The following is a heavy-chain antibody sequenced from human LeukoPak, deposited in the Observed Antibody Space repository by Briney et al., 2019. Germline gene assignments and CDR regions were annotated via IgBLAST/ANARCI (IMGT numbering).Heavy chain of an antibody. D-gene: IGHD6-13*01. Sequence: GSVKVSCKASGYTFTNYGISWVRQAPGQGLEWMGWISGYNGNTNYAQNLQGRVTMTTDTSTSTAYMELRSLRSDDTALYYCARDAPYSSSWYVPFDYWGQGTLVTVSS. CDR1: GYTFTNYG. CDR2: ISGYNGNT. J-gene: IGHJ4*02. CDR3: ARDAPYSSSWYVPFDY. V-gene: IGHV1-18*01.